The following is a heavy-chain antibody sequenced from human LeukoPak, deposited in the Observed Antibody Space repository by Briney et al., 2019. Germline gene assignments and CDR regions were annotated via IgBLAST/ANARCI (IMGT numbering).Heavy chain of an antibody. CDR2: TYYRSNWNN. Sequence: SQTLSLTCAISGDSVSSNSAAWNWIRQSPSRGLEWLGRTYYRSNWNNDYAEYVNSRITIKPDTSKNQFSLKLSSVTAADTAVYYCARVSGITMIVVVPEDGFDIWGQGTMVTVSS. CDR3: ARVSGITMIVVVPEDGFDI. D-gene: IGHD3-22*01. J-gene: IGHJ3*02. CDR1: GDSVSSNSAA. V-gene: IGHV6-1*01.